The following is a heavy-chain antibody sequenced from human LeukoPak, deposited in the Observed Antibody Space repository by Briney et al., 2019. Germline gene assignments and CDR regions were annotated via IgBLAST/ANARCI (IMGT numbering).Heavy chain of an antibody. Sequence: GGSLRLSCAASGFTFSSYWMHWVRQAPGKGLVWVSRINSDGSSTSYADSVKGRFTISRDNAKNTLYLQMNSLRAEDTAVYYCAGGEQLVPQFDYWGQGTLVTVSS. CDR1: GFTFSSYW. V-gene: IGHV3-74*01. CDR3: AGGEQLVPQFDY. CDR2: INSDGSST. D-gene: IGHD6-6*01. J-gene: IGHJ4*02.